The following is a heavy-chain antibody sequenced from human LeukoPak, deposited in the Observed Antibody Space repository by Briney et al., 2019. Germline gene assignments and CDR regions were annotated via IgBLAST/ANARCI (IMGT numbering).Heavy chain of an antibody. V-gene: IGHV3-23*01. CDR1: GFTFSNFL. CDR2: ISGSGGDT. CDR3: ARRYYYDSGSYLYFFDF. D-gene: IGHD3-10*01. J-gene: IGHJ4*02. Sequence: GGSLRLSCAASGFTFSNFLMTWVRQAPGKGPEWVSAISGSGGDTYYADSVKGRFTISRDNAKNTLYLQMNSLRAEDTAVYYCARRYYYDSGSYLYFFDFWGQGTLVTVSS.